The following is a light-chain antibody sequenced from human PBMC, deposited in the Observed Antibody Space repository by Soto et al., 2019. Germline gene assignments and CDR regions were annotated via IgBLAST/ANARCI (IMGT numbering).Light chain of an antibody. CDR2: DVN. CDR1: IDDVGAYNY. V-gene: IGLV2-14*03. CDR3: SSYKSTYSLV. J-gene: IGLJ1*01. Sequence: QSVLTQPASASGSPGQSITISCTGTIDDVGAYNYVSWYQQRPGSAPQLIMYDVNNRPSGASHRFSGTKSGHTAYLTISGLQSDDEDNYHCSSYKSTYSLVFGTGTKVTV.